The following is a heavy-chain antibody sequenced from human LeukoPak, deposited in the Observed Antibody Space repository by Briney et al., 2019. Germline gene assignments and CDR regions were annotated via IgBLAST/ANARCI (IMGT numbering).Heavy chain of an antibody. J-gene: IGHJ3*02. V-gene: IGHV3-9*01. CDR2: ISWNSGSI. CDR3: ARDTSMSAFDI. Sequence: GGSLRLSCAASGFTFDDYAMHWVRQAPGKGLEWVSGISWNSGSIGYADSVKGRVTISRDNAKNSLYLQMNSLRAEDTALYYCARDTSMSAFDIWGQGTMVTVSS. CDR1: GFTFDDYA.